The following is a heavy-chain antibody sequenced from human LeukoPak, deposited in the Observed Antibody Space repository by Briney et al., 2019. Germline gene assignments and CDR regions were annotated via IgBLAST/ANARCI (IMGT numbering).Heavy chain of an antibody. V-gene: IGHV1-69*13. CDR1: GGTFSSYA. D-gene: IGHD6-13*01. CDR2: IIPIFGTA. J-gene: IGHJ4*02. CDR3: AMIHIAAATLDY. Sequence: GASVKVSCKASGGTFSSYAISWVRQAPGQGLEWMGGIIPIFGTANYAQKFQGRVTITADESTSTAYMELSSLRSEDTAVYYCAMIHIAAATLDYWGQGTLVTVSS.